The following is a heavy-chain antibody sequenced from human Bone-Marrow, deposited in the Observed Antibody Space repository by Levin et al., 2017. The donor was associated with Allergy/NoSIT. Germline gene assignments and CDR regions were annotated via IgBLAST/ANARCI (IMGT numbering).Heavy chain of an antibody. Sequence: GGSLRLSCATSGFTFSSYAMSWVRQAPAKGLEWVSAISGSGAHTYYADSVKGRFTISRDNSKNMLFLQINSLRAEDTAVYYCAKERGGWYSAGVNDWGQGTLVTVSS. CDR1: GFTFSSYA. CDR3: AKERGGWYSAGVND. J-gene: IGHJ4*02. CDR2: ISGSGAHT. V-gene: IGHV3-23*01. D-gene: IGHD6-19*01.